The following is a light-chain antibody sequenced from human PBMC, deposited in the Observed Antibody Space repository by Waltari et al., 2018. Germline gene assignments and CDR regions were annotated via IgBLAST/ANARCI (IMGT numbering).Light chain of an antibody. Sequence: QSALTQPPSASGSPGPSVTISCTGTTSDVGTYNYVSWFQQHPGRAPKLLIYEVNKGPSGVPDRFSGSKSDNRASLTVSGLQADDEAVYHCSSYAGSNTLVFGGGTKLTVL. J-gene: IGLJ2*01. CDR2: EVN. CDR1: TSDVGTYNY. CDR3: SSYAGSNTLV. V-gene: IGLV2-8*01.